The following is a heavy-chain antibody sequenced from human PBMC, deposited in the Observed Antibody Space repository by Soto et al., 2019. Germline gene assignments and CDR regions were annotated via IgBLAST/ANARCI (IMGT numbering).Heavy chain of an antibody. D-gene: IGHD3-10*01. Sequence: PGGSLRLSCAASGYTFRRYDMHWGRQVTGKGLEWVSVIGSAGDSNYAPSVKGRFTISRENAKNSLYLQMNSLRAGDTAVYYCARGSKGTYGMDVWGQGTTVTAP. J-gene: IGHJ6*02. CDR3: ARGSKGTYGMDV. CDR2: IGSAGDS. V-gene: IGHV3-13*01. CDR1: GYTFRRYD.